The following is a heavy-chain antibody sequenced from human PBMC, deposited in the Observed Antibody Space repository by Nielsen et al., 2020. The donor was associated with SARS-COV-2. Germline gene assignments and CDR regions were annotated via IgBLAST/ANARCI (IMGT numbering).Heavy chain of an antibody. CDR3: ARAGVPAAMSNRGGYFDY. Sequence: ASVKVPCKASGYTFTGYYMHWVRQAPGQGLEWMGWINPNSGGTNYAQKFQGWVTMTRDTSISTAYMELSRLRSDDTAVYYCARAGVPAAMSNRGGYFDYWGQGTLVTVSS. CDR1: GYTFTGYY. V-gene: IGHV1-2*04. D-gene: IGHD2-2*01. J-gene: IGHJ4*02. CDR2: INPNSGGT.